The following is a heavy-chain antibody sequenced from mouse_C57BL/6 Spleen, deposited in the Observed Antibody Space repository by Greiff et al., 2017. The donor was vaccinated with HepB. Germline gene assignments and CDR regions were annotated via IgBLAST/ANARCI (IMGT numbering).Heavy chain of an antibody. V-gene: IGHV5-6-3*01. CDR1: GFTFSSTG. CDR2: INSNGGST. Sequence: EVKLVESGGGLVQPGGSLKLSCAASGFTFSSTGMSWVRQTPDKRLEWVATINSNGGSTYYPDSVKGRFTITRDNAKNTLYLQMSSLKSEDTAMYYCPRVTITINWGQGTTLTVSS. D-gene: IGHD1-3*01. J-gene: IGHJ2*01. CDR3: PRVTITIN.